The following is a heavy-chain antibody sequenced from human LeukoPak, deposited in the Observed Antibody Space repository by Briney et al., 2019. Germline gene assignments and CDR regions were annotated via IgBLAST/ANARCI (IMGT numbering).Heavy chain of an antibody. Sequence: GGSLRLSCAASGYTVSSNYMSWVRQAPGKGLEWVSMLFSDGTTSYADSVKGRFTISRDNSKNTLYLQMNSLRAEDTAVYYCARHGDHDSIDYWGQGTLVTVSS. J-gene: IGHJ4*02. CDR2: LFSDGTT. CDR3: ARHGDHDSIDY. CDR1: GYTVSSNY. D-gene: IGHD3-10*01. V-gene: IGHV3-53*01.